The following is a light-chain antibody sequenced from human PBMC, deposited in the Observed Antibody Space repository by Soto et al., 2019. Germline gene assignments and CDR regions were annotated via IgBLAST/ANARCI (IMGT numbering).Light chain of an antibody. CDR3: MQTTHWPYT. V-gene: IGKV2-30*02. CDR2: KVS. CDR1: QSLVHSSGNTY. J-gene: IGKJ2*01. Sequence: DVVLTQSPLSLPVTPGQPASISCRSSQSLVHSSGNTYLNWFLQRPGQSPRRLIYKVSTRDSGVPDRFSGSGSDTHFTLNISRVEAEDVGIYYCMQTTHWPYTLGQGTKVDIK.